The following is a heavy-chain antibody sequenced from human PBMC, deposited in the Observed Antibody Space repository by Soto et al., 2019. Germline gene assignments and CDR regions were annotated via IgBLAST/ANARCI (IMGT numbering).Heavy chain of an antibody. CDR1: GYTFSGYY. Sequence: ASVKVSCKASGYTFSGYYIHWVRQAPGQGLEWMGWINPNSGGTNYAQKFQGWVTMTRDTSISTAYMELRRLRSDDTAMYYCARGRNLLDFCGRGTPDTVSS. J-gene: IGHJ4*01. CDR3: ARGRNLLDF. V-gene: IGHV1-2*04. CDR2: INPNSGGT.